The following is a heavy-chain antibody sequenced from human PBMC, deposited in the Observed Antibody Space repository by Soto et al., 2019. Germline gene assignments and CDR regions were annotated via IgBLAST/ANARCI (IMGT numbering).Heavy chain of an antibody. Sequence: QVQLQESGPGLVKPSETLSLSCTVSGGSVSSGSFYWSWIRQPPGMGLEWIGFVYYIGRTNYNPSLKRRVGITGNKSKDPVPLKLGSGTPAGKAVFFFSGGNCHSVFDPWGQGTLVTVSS. V-gene: IGHV4-61*01. J-gene: IGHJ5*02. D-gene: IGHD2-21*01. CDR3: SGGNCHSVFDP. CDR2: VYYIGRT. CDR1: GGSVSSGSFY.